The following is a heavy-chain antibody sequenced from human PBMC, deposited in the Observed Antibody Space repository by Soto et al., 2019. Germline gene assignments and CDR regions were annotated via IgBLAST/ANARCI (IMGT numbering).Heavy chain of an antibody. Sequence: GGSLRLSCGASGFSFGSYGMHWVRQAPGKGLEWVANIKQDESEKNYLDSVKGRFTISRDNAKNSLYLQMNSLRAEDTAVYYCASDRFRGTYYLGGVTYFFEEWGQGAPVTVSS. J-gene: IGHJ4*02. CDR1: GFSFGSYG. CDR3: ASDRFRGTYYLGGVTYFFEE. CDR2: IKQDESEK. D-gene: IGHD1-26*01. V-gene: IGHV3-7*03.